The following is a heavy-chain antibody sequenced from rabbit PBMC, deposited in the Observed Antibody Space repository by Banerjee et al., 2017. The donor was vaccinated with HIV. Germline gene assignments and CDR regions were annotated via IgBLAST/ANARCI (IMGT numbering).Heavy chain of an antibody. CDR3: ARDLGGGSDL. CDR1: GIDFSSYYR. V-gene: IGHV1S45*01. J-gene: IGHJ6*01. CDR2: IYTTSGST. Sequence: QQQLEESGGGLVKPEGSLTLTCKASGIDFSSYYRMCWDRQAPGRGLELIACIYTTSGSTWYASWVNGRFTISKTSSTTVTLQMTSLTAADTATYFCARDLGGGSDLWGQGTLVTVS. D-gene: IGHD8-1*01.